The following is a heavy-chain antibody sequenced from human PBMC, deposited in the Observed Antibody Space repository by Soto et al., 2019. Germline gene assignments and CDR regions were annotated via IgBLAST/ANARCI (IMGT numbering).Heavy chain of an antibody. J-gene: IGHJ4*02. CDR2: INAGNGNT. V-gene: IGHV1-3*01. CDR3: ARDGRFDY. D-gene: IGHD1-26*01. CDR1: GYTFTSYA. Sequence: QVQLVQSGAEVKKPGASVKVSCKASGYTFTSYAMHWVRQAPGQRLEWMGWINAGNGNTKYLQKFQGRVTITRDTSASTAYMELSSLRSEDTAVYYCARDGRFDYWGQGTLVTVSS.